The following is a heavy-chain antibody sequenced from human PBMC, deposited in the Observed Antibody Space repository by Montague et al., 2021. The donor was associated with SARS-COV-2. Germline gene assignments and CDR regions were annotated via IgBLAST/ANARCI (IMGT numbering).Heavy chain of an antibody. D-gene: IGHD3-10*01. V-gene: IGHV4-61*02. CDR1: GGSISSGSYY. CDR2: IYTSGST. J-gene: IGHJ6*02. CDR3: ARVGVGTMVRGVIPAYYYYGMDV. Sequence: TLSLTCTVSGGSISSGSYYWIWIRQPAGKGLEWIGRIYTSGSTNYNPSLKSRVTISVDTSKNQFSLRLSSVTAADTAVYYCARVGVGTMVRGVIPAYYYYGMDVWGQGTTVTVSS.